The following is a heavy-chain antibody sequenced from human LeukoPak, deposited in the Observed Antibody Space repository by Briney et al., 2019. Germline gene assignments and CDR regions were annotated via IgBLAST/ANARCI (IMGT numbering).Heavy chain of an antibody. V-gene: IGHV1-18*01. D-gene: IGHD3-9*01. CDR2: ISAYNGNT. J-gene: IGHJ4*02. CDR3: ARDRHYDILTGYHKNYFDY. CDR1: GYTFTSYG. Sequence: ASVKVSCKASGYTFTSYGISWVRQAPGQGLEGMGWISAYNGNTNYAQKLQGRVTMTTDTSTSTAYMELRSLRSDDTAVYYCARDRHYDILTGYHKNYFDYWGQGTLVTVSS.